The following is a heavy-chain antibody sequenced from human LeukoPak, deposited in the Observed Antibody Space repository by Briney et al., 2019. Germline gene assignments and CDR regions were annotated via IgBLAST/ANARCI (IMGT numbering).Heavy chain of an antibody. D-gene: IGHD3-3*01. Sequence: GGSLRLSCAASGLTLDDNAMHWVRQPPGRGLEWVSTITWDSRDIAYADSVEGRFTISRDNAKNFLYLQMNSLRPEDTALYYCAKAVGGYYRFDYWGQGTLVTVSS. V-gene: IGHV3-9*01. CDR1: GLTLDDNA. J-gene: IGHJ4*02. CDR2: ITWDSRDI. CDR3: AKAVGGYYRFDY.